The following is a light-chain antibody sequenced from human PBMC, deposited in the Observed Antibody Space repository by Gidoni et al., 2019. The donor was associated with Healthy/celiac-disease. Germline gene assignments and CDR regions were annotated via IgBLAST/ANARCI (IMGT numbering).Light chain of an antibody. CDR3: SSYAGSNNFGV. V-gene: IGLV2-8*01. Sequence: QSALPQPPSPSGSPGQSVTISCTGTSSDVGGYNYVSWYQQHPGKAPKLMIYEVSKRPSGVPDRFSGSKSGNTASLTVSGLQAEDEADYYCSSYAGSNNFGVFGGGTKLTVL. J-gene: IGLJ2*01. CDR2: EVS. CDR1: SSDVGGYNY.